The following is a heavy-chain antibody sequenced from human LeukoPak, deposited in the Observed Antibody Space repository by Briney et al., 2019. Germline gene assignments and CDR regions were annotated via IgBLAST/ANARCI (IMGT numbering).Heavy chain of an antibody. CDR2: IYYSGST. CDR1: GGSISSYY. Sequence: SETLSLTCTVSGGSISSYYWSWIRQPPGKGLEWIGYIYYSGSTNYNPSLKSRVTISVDTSKNQFSLKLSSVTAADTAVYYCARCITMIAPDTKGNWFDPWGQGTLVTVSS. V-gene: IGHV4-59*01. J-gene: IGHJ5*02. D-gene: IGHD3-22*01. CDR3: ARCITMIAPDTKGNWFDP.